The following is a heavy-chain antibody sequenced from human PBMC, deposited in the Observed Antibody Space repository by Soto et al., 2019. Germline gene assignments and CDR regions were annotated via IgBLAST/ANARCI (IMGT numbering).Heavy chain of an antibody. CDR3: AKGSRSSPTPPFHYYGLDV. Sequence: QVQVEQSGAEVKKPGASVKVSCKVSGYSLTELSMHWVRQAPGKGLEWMGGPDREDVETIYAEKFQGRVTMTGDTSTDKAYMEMKSPRSDDPAVYFWAKGSRSSPTPPFHYYGLDVWGHGTTVTVSS. D-gene: IGHD6-6*01. J-gene: IGHJ6*02. CDR1: GYSLTELS. CDR2: PDREDVET. V-gene: IGHV1-24*01.